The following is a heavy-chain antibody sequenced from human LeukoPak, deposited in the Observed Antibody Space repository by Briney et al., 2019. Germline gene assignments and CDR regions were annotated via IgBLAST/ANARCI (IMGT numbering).Heavy chain of an antibody. CDR1: GGSISSYY. CDR2: IYYSGST. CDR3: ARVVPPSWYDVYYFDY. J-gene: IGHJ4*02. V-gene: IGHV4-59*01. Sequence: PSETLSLTCTVSGGSISSYYWSWIRQPPGKGLEWIGYIYYSGSTNYNPSLKSRVTISVDTSKNQFSLKLSSVTAADTAVYYCARVVPPSWYDVYYFDYWGQGTLVTVSS. D-gene: IGHD6-13*01.